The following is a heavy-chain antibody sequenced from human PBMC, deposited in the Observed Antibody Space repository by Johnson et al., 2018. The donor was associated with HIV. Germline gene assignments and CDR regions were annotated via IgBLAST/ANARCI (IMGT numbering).Heavy chain of an antibody. Sequence: MLLVESGGGLVQPGGSLRLSCAASDFTVGSIYMSWVRQAPGKGLEWVSLIYSGGSSYYADSVKGRFTISRDNSKNTLYLQMNSLRAEDTAVYYCAKTAAADAFDIWGQWTMVTVSS. CDR2: IYSGGSS. J-gene: IGHJ3*02. CDR1: DFTVGSIY. D-gene: IGHD2-2*01. CDR3: AKTAAADAFDI. V-gene: IGHV3-66*01.